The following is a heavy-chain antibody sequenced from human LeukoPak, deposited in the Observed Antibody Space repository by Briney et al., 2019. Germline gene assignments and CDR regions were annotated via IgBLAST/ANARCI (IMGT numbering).Heavy chain of an antibody. Sequence: SETLSLTCAVYGGSFSGYYWSWIRQPPGKGLEWIGEINHSGSTNYNPSLKSRVTISVDTSKNQFSLKLSSVTAADTAVYYCARHFSRGITMVRGAFDIWGQGTMVTVSS. CDR1: GGSFSGYY. J-gene: IGHJ3*02. D-gene: IGHD3-10*01. CDR3: ARHFSRGITMVRGAFDI. V-gene: IGHV4-34*01. CDR2: INHSGST.